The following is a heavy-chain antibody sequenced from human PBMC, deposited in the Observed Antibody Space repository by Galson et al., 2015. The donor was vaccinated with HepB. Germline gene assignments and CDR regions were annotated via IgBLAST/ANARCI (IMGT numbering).Heavy chain of an antibody. CDR2: IYISGRT. CDR3: ARELVGAYNYGH. J-gene: IGHJ4*02. Sequence: SETLSLTCTVSGGTISKYFWNWIRQPPGKGLEWIGRIYISGRTDYNPSLKSRVTMSVETSKNQFSLNLSSVTAADTAVYYCARELVGAYNYGHWGQGTLVTVSS. V-gene: IGHV4-4*07. CDR1: GGTISKYF. D-gene: IGHD5-24*01.